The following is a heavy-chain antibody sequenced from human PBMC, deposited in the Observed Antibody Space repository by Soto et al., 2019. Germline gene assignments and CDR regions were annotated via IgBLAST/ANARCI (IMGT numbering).Heavy chain of an antibody. V-gene: IGHV3-11*01. J-gene: IGHJ4*02. D-gene: IGHD1-20*01. CDR3: AIDRGALITGTSGVDY. Sequence: QVQLVESGGDLVKPGGSLRLSCAASGFTFTDYYMSWIRQAPGKGLEWVSYIGGSGGNIYYTDSVKGRFTISRDNARNSLYPDMNSLGAETTAVYYCAIDRGALITGTSGVDYWGRGTLVTVYS. CDR1: GFTFTDYY. CDR2: IGGSGGNI.